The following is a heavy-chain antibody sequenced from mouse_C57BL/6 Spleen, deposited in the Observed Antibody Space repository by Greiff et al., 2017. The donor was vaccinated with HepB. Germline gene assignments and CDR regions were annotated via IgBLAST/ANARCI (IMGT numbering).Heavy chain of an antibody. CDR1: GYTFTSYW. V-gene: IGHV1-55*01. CDR3: ARGIRYYYGSTYYAMDY. D-gene: IGHD1-1*01. J-gene: IGHJ4*01. Sequence: QVQLKQSGAELVKPGASVKMSCKASGYTFTSYWITWVKQRPGQGLEWIGDIYPGSGSTNYNEKFKSKATLTVDTSSSTAYMQLSSLTSEDSAVYYCARGIRYYYGSTYYAMDYWGQGTSVTVSS. CDR2: IYPGSGST.